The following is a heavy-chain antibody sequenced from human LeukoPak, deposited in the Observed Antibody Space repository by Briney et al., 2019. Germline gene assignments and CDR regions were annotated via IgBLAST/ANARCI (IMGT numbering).Heavy chain of an antibody. J-gene: IGHJ4*02. CDR2: IYHSGST. CDR1: HYSISSNYY. D-gene: IGHD3-22*01. CDR3: ARSSGYMSY. V-gene: IGHV4-38-2*02. Sequence: PSETLSLTCTVSHYSISSNYYRGWIRQPPGKGLEWIGSIYHSGSTYYNPSLKSRVTISVDTSKNQFSLKLTSVTAADTAVYYWARSSGYMSYGGQGPLVTVSS.